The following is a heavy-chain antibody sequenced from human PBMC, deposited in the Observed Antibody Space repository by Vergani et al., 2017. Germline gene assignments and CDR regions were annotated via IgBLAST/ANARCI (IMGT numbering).Heavy chain of an antibody. J-gene: IGHJ6*03. CDR3: AYHGDPEPVPPYYYMYV. D-gene: IGHD4-17*01. V-gene: IGHV4-30-4*01. Sequence: QVQLQESGPGLVKPSQTLSLTCTVSGGSISSGDYYWSWIRQPPGKGLEWIGYIYYSGSTYYNPSLKSRVTISVDTSKNQFSLKLSSVTAADTAVYYCAYHGDPEPVPPYYYMYVWGKGTTVTVSS. CDR2: IYYSGST. CDR1: GGSISSGDYY.